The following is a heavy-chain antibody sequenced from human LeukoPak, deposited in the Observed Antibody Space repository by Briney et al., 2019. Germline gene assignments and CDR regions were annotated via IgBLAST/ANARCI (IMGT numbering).Heavy chain of an antibody. Sequence: GASVKVSCKASGYTFTSYDINWVRQATGQGLEWMGWMNPNSGNTGYAQKFQGRVTMTRDTSTNTVYMELSSLRSEDTAVYYCARGGVVPAATIDYWGQGTLVTVSS. CDR1: GYTFTSYD. J-gene: IGHJ4*02. CDR3: ARGGVVPAATIDY. D-gene: IGHD2-2*01. CDR2: MNPNSGNT. V-gene: IGHV1-8*01.